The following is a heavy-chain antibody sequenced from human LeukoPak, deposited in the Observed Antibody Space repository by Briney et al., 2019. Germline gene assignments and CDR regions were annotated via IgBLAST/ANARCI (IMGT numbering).Heavy chain of an antibody. CDR1: GYTFTDYY. CDR3: ARDRGFCSSSTCYTAF. CDR2: INPNSGGA. Sequence: AASVKVSCKASGYTFTDYYMHWVRQAPGQGLEWMGWINPNSGGAYFARKFQGRVTMTRDTSISTAYMELSSLTSDDTAVYFCARDRGFCSSSTCYTAFWGQGTLVTVSS. D-gene: IGHD2-2*02. J-gene: IGHJ4*02. V-gene: IGHV1-2*02.